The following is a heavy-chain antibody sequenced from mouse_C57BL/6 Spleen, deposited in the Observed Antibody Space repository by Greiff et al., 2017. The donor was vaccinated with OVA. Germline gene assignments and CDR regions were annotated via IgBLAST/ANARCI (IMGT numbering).Heavy chain of an antibody. CDR2: ISYDGSN. J-gene: IGHJ3*01. D-gene: IGHD2-12*01. CDR1: GYSITSGYY. Sequence: EVQLQESGPGLVKPSQSLSLTCSVTGYSITSGYYWNWIRQFPGNKLEWMGYISYDGSNNYNPSLKNRISITRDTSKNQLFLKLNSVTTEDTATYYCARGNDPFAYWGQGTLVTVSA. V-gene: IGHV3-6*01. CDR3: ARGNDPFAY.